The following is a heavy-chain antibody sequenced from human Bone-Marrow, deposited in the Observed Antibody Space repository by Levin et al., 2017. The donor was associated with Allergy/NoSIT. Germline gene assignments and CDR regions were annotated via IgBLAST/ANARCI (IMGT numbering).Heavy chain of an antibody. CDR1: GFTFSSYG. Sequence: GGSLRLSCAASGFTFSSYGMHWVRQAPGKGLEWVAVISYDGSNKYYADSVKGRFTISRDNSKNTLYLQMNSLRAEDTAVYYCASWGAGYYFDYWGQGTLVTVSS. V-gene: IGHV3-30*03. J-gene: IGHJ4*02. CDR2: ISYDGSNK. CDR3: ASWGAGYYFDY. D-gene: IGHD3-16*01.